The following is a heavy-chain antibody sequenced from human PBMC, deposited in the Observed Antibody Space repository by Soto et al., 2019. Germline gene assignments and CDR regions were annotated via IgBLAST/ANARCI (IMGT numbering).Heavy chain of an antibody. V-gene: IGHV4-61*03. Sequence: WTWIRQAPGTGLEYIGYILYTGVTNYNPSLSSRVTISLDTSTNHFSLKLNSMTAADTAVYYCVRVLDSSWYADLWGRGTLVTVSS. CDR3: VRVLDSSWYADL. CDR2: ILYTGVT. J-gene: IGHJ2*01. D-gene: IGHD3-22*01.